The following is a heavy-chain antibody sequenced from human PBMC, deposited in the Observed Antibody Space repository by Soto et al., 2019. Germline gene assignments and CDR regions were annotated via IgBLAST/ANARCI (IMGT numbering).Heavy chain of an antibody. CDR3: AKIRFRGSIWTGFDY. Sequence: QVQLVESGGGVVQPGRSLRLSCAASGFTFSSYGMHWVRQAPGKGLEWVAVISYDGSNKYYADSVKGRFTISRDNSKNTLYLQMNSLRAEDTAVYYCAKIRFRGSIWTGFDYWGQGTLVTVSS. V-gene: IGHV3-30*18. J-gene: IGHJ4*02. D-gene: IGHD2-2*02. CDR1: GFTFSSYG. CDR2: ISYDGSNK.